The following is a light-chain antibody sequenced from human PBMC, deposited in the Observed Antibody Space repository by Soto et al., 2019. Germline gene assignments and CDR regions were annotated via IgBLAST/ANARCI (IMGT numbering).Light chain of an antibody. CDR2: GAH. V-gene: IGKV3-20*01. J-gene: IGKJ1*01. CDR3: QQYHSFPRT. Sequence: EIVLTQSPGTLALSPGDGATLSCRDSQSVTTNYLAWFQQNPGQAPRLLIYGAHIRAIGIADRFRGSESATDFTLTISRLEPEDFAVYYCQQYHSFPRTFGQGTKVDIK. CDR1: QSVTTNY.